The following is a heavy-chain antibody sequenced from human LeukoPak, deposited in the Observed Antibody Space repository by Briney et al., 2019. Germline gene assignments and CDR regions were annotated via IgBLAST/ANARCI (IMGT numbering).Heavy chain of an antibody. CDR1: GFTFSSYS. CDR3: ARDRGTMVRGVIMTSWFDP. J-gene: IGHJ5*02. V-gene: IGHV3-48*04. CDR2: ISSSSSTI. D-gene: IGHD3-10*01. Sequence: GGSLSLSCAASGFTFSSYSMNWVRQAPGKGLEWVSYISSSSSTIYYADSVKGRFTISRDNAKNSLYLQMNSLRAEDTAVYYCARDRGTMVRGVIMTSWFDPWGQGTLVTVSS.